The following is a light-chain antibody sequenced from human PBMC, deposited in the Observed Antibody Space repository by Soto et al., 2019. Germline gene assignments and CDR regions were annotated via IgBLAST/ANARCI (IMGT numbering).Light chain of an antibody. V-gene: IGKV1-39*01. CDR1: QSISRY. CDR3: QQSYSTWT. J-gene: IGKJ1*01. CDR2: AAS. Sequence: DIQMTQSPSSLSASVGDRVTITCRASQSISRYLNWYQQKPGKAPKLLIYAASSLQSGVPSRLSGSGSGTEFPLSISSLQSEDFATYYCQQSYSTWTFGQGTKVEIK.